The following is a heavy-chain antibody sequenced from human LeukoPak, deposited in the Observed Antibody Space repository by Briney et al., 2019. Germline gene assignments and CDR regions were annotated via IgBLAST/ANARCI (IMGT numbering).Heavy chain of an antibody. CDR2: IRYDGSNK. V-gene: IGHV3-30*02. D-gene: IGHD2-2*01. CDR3: SVCSSTSCYSSGLDY. J-gene: IGHJ4*02. Sequence: GGSLRLSCAASGFTVSSNYMSWVRQAPGKGLEWVAFIRYDGSNKYYADSVKGRFTISRDNSKNTLYLQMNSLRAEDTAVYYCSVCSSTSCYSSGLDYWGQGTLVTVSS. CDR1: GFTVSSNY.